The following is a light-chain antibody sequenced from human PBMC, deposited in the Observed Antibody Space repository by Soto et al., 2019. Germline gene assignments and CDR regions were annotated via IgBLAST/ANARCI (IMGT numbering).Light chain of an antibody. CDR3: QTYDSSLSGSED. J-gene: IGLJ1*01. Sequence: ALTQPLPVTRAPGERVTISCTGSSSNNGGGYAAHWYQRLLGTAPARLSYANGNRPSGVPDRFSGSKSGTSASLAITGIHAEDEADYYCQTYDSSLSGSEDFGKGTKVTVL. V-gene: IGLV1-40*01. CDR1: SSNNGGGYA. CDR2: ANG.